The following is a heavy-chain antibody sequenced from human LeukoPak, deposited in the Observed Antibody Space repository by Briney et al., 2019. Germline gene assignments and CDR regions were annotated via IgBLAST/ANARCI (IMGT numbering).Heavy chain of an antibody. J-gene: IGHJ5*02. CDR2: IYYSGST. CDR1: GGSISSYY. Sequence: SETLSLTCTVSGGSISSYYWSWIRQPPGKGLEWIGYIYYSGSTNYNPSLKSRVTISVDTSKNQFSLKLSSMTAADTAVYYCARKLNWFDPWGQGTLVTVSS. V-gene: IGHV4-59*08. CDR3: ARKLNWFDP.